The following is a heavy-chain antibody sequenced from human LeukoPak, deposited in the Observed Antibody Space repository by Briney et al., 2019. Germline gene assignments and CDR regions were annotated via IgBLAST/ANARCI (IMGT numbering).Heavy chain of an antibody. Sequence: GGSLRLSCAASGFTLSTYEMNWVRQAPGKGLEWVAYIGRYGVTTYYADFVKGRFTISGDNAKNSLNLQMNSLRAEDTAVYYCATLSDRNFYYSYGLDVWGQGTTVTVS. D-gene: IGHD1-14*01. V-gene: IGHV3-48*03. CDR3: ATLSDRNFYYSYGLDV. CDR1: GFTLSTYE. J-gene: IGHJ6*02. CDR2: IGRYGVTT.